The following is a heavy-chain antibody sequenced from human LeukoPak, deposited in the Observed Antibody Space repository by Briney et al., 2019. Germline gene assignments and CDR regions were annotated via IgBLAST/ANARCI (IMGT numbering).Heavy chain of an antibody. CDR3: AKTAIFGVVY. D-gene: IGHD3-3*01. J-gene: IGHJ4*02. CDR1: GFTFSSYS. Sequence: GGSLRLSCAASGFTFSSYSMNWVRQAPGKGLEWVSSISSSSSYIYYADSVKGRFTISRDNSKNTLYLQMNSLRAEDTAVYYCAKTAIFGVVYWGQGTLVTVSS. CDR2: ISSSSSYI. V-gene: IGHV3-21*04.